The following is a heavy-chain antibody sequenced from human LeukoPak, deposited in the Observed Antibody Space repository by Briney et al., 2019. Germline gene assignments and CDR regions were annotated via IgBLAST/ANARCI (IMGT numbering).Heavy chain of an antibody. D-gene: IGHD4-17*01. Sequence: SETLSLTCTVSGGSVSNNNDYWSWIRQPPGKGLEWIGFIHYSGITYYNPSLKSRVTISVDSSKNQFSLNLNSVTASDTAVYYCARDPRVTTGGGYFDTWGPGTLVTVSS. V-gene: IGHV4-30-4*01. CDR1: GGSVSNNNDY. CDR3: ARDPRVTTGGGYFDT. CDR2: IHYSGIT. J-gene: IGHJ5*02.